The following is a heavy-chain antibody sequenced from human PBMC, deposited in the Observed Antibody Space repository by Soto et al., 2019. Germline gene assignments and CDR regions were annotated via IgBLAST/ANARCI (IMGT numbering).Heavy chain of an antibody. D-gene: IGHD4-17*01. CDR3: ARDLNYGPFDY. CDR2: ISSSSSTI. V-gene: IGHV3-48*01. J-gene: IGHJ4*02. CDR1: GFTFRSYS. Sequence: TASGFTFRSYSMNCVRQATGKGLEWVSYISSSSSTIYYADSVKGRFTISRDNAKNSLYLQMNSLRAEDTAVYYCARDLNYGPFDYWGQGPLVTVSS.